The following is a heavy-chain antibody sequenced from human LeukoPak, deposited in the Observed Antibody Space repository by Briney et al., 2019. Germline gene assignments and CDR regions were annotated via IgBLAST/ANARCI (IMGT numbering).Heavy chain of an antibody. Sequence: ASVKVSCKASGYTFTSYYMHWVRQATGQGLEWMGWMNPNSGNTGYAQKFQGRVTMTRNTSISTAYMELSSLRSEDTAVYYCARAGGGYSYGYKRSDYWGQGTLVTVSS. CDR1: GYTFTSYY. CDR2: MNPNSGNT. V-gene: IGHV1-8*02. CDR3: ARAGGGYSYGYKRSDY. J-gene: IGHJ4*02. D-gene: IGHD5-18*01.